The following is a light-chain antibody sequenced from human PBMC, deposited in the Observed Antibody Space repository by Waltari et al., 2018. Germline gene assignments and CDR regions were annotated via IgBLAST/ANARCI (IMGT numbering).Light chain of an antibody. Sequence: DIQMTQSPSSLSASVGHRVTITCRASQSLNSYLNWYQQKPGKAPKLLIYAASSLQSGVPSRFSGSGSGTDFTLTISSLQPEDFATYYCQQSYSTPFTFGPGTKVDIK. CDR3: QQSYSTPFT. V-gene: IGKV1-39*01. CDR1: QSLNSY. CDR2: AAS. J-gene: IGKJ3*01.